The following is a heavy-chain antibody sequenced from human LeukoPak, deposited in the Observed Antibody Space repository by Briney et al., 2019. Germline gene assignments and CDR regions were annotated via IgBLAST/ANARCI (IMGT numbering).Heavy chain of an antibody. D-gene: IGHD1-14*01. J-gene: IGHJ5*02. V-gene: IGHV1-69*05. CDR1: GGTFSSYA. Sequence: GSLVKVSCKASGGTFSSYAISWVRQALGQGLEWMGGIIPIFGTANYAQKFQGRVTITTDESTSTAYMELCSLRSEDTAVYYCASGLVSRDTELDWFDPWGQGTLVTVSS. CDR3: ASGLVSRDTELDWFDP. CDR2: IIPIFGTA.